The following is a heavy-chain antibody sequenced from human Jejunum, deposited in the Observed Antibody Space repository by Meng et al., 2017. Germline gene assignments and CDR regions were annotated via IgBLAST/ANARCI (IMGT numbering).Heavy chain of an antibody. CDR3: ASIRRAYSYVDY. D-gene: IGHD2-21*01. Sequence: GESLKIPCAASGFTFDSNWMTWVRQAPGKGLEWVANIKEDGGEMYFVDPVRGRFTISRDNAKNSLYLQLNSLRVEDTAVYYCASIRRAYSYVDYWGQGTLITVSS. V-gene: IGHV3-7*01. J-gene: IGHJ4*02. CDR1: GFTFDSNW. CDR2: IKEDGGEM.